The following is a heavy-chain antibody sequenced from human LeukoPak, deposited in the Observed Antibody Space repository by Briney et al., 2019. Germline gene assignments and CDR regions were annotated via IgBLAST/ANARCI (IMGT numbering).Heavy chain of an antibody. Sequence: SSETLSLTCTVSGGSISSGGYYWSWIRQHPGKGLEWIGYIYYSGSTYYNPSLKSRVTISVDTSKNQFSLKLSSVTAADTAVYYCARLSGGWYGGFDYWGQGTLVTVSS. CDR2: IYYSGST. CDR3: ARLSGGWYGGFDY. D-gene: IGHD6-19*01. V-gene: IGHV4-31*03. J-gene: IGHJ4*02. CDR1: GGSISSGGYY.